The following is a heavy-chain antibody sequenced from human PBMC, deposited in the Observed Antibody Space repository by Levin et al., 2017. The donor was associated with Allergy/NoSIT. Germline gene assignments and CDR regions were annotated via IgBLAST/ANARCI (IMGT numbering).Heavy chain of an antibody. Sequence: PGGSLRLSCAASGFTFSSYSMNWVRQAPGKGLEWVSSISSSSSYIYYADSVKGRFTISRDNAKNSLYLQMNSLRAEDTAVYYCARDKKAMVTGYYYGMDVWGQGTTVTVSS. V-gene: IGHV3-21*01. CDR3: ARDKKAMVTGYYYGMDV. D-gene: IGHD5-18*01. J-gene: IGHJ6*02. CDR2: ISSSSSYI. CDR1: GFTFSSYS.